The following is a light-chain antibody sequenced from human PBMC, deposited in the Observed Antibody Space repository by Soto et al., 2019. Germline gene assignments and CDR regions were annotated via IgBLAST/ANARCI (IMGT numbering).Light chain of an antibody. CDR2: EVS. Sequence: QSALTQPASVSGSPGQSITISCSGSSSDVGGYNYVSWYQQHPGKAPKLMIYEVSNRPSGVSDRFSGSKSGHTASLTISGLQAEDEADYYCSSYTSSSTPVFGTGTKLTVL. CDR1: SSDVGGYNY. V-gene: IGLV2-14*01. CDR3: SSYTSSSTPV. J-gene: IGLJ1*01.